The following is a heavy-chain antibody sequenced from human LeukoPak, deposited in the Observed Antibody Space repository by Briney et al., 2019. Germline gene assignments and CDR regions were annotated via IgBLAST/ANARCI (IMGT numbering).Heavy chain of an antibody. V-gene: IGHV3-30-3*01. J-gene: IGHJ4*02. CDR2: ISYDGSNK. CDR3: ARGERGSGFDY. D-gene: IGHD6-19*01. Sequence: GGSLRLSCAASGFTFSSYAMHWVRQAPGKGLEWVAVISYDGSNKYYADSVKGRFTISRDNSKNTLYLQMNSLRAEDTAVYYCARGERGSGFDYWGQGTLVTVSS. CDR1: GFTFSSYA.